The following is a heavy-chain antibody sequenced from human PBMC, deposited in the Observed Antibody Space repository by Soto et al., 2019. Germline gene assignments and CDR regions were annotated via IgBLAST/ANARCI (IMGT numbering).Heavy chain of an antibody. CDR3: AKLGGGSYRLPNYYYYYMDV. V-gene: IGHV3-74*01. CDR2: INSDGSST. Sequence: ASPRLSCAPPVLNLCRYWLQSVRQAPEKGLVWVSGINSDGSSTYYADSVNGRFTLSRHNSTNTLYLQMNSLRAEDTAVYYCAKLGGGSYRLPNYYYYYMDVWGKGTTVTVSS. CDR1: VLNLCRYW. J-gene: IGHJ6*03. D-gene: IGHD3-16*02.